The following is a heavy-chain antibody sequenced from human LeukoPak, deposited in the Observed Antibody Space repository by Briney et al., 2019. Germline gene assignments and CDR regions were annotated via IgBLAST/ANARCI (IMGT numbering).Heavy chain of an antibody. J-gene: IGHJ4*02. CDR2: IYSGGST. CDR3: ARLSRLGSAAGILDY. V-gene: IGHV3-66*01. D-gene: IGHD6-13*01. Sequence: GGSLRLSCAASGFTVSSNYMSWVRQAPGKGLEWVSVIYSGGSTYYADSVKGRFTISRDNSKNTLYLQMNGLRAEDTAVYYCARLSRLGSAAGILDYWGQGTLVTVSS. CDR1: GFTVSSNY.